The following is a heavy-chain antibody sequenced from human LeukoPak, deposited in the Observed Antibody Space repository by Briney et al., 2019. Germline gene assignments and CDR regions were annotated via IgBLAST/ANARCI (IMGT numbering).Heavy chain of an antibody. CDR1: GFSISSNY. D-gene: IGHD6-19*01. CDR3: ARASRWLAFDD. V-gene: IGHV3-66*01. J-gene: IGHJ4*02. CDR2: IYNGGST. Sequence: PGGSLRLSCAASGFSISSNYMAWVRQAPGKGLEWVSVIYNGGSTNYGDSVQDRFTISRDKSKNTLHLQMNSLRAEDTALYYCARASRWLAFDDWGQGALVTVSA.